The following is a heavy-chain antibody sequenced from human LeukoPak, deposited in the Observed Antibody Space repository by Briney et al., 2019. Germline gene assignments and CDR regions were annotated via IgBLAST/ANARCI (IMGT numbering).Heavy chain of an antibody. CDR2: ISSSSSTI. D-gene: IGHD6-6*01. J-gene: IGHJ4*02. CDR1: GFTFSSYE. V-gene: IGHV3-48*03. Sequence: SGGSLRLSCAAAGFTFSSYEMNWVRQAKGKGLELVSYISSSSSTIYYADSVKGRFTISRDNAKNPLYLQMNSLRAEDTAVYYCASRVEYSSSSIDYWGQGTLVTVSS. CDR3: ASRVEYSSSSIDY.